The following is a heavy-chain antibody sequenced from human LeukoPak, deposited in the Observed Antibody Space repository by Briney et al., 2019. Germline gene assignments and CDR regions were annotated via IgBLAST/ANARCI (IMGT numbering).Heavy chain of an antibody. CDR1: GFTFSSYG. CDR3: AKDQGFGDSIALDY. J-gene: IGHJ4*02. D-gene: IGHD3-10*01. CDR2: ISGSGGST. Sequence: GGSLRLSCAASGFTFSSYGMSWVRQAPGKGLEWVSTISGSGGSTYYADSVKGRFTISRDNSKNTLYLQMNSLRAEDTAVYYCAKDQGFGDSIALDYWGQGTLVTVSS. V-gene: IGHV3-23*01.